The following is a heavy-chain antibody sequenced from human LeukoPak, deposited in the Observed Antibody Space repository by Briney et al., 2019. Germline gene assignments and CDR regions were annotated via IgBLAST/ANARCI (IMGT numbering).Heavy chain of an antibody. Sequence: PSETLSLTCAVYGGSFSGYYWSWIRQPPGKGLEWIGEINHSESTNYNPSLKSRVTISVDTSKNQFSLKLSSVTAADTAVYYCARAHWNGEGREYYFDYWGQGTLVTVSS. J-gene: IGHJ4*02. CDR3: ARAHWNGEGREYYFDY. CDR2: INHSEST. D-gene: IGHD1-1*01. V-gene: IGHV4-34*01. CDR1: GGSFSGYY.